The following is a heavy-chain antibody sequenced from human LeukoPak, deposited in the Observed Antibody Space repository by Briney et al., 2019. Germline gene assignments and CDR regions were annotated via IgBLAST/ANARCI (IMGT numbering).Heavy chain of an antibody. J-gene: IGHJ4*02. CDR2: IKSKTDGGTT. Sequence: PGGSLRLSCAASGFTFSDAWMSWVRQAPGKGLEWVGRIKSKTDGGTTDYAAPVKGRFTISRDDSKNTLYLQMNSLKTEDTAVYYCTTDLPWLLWFGELSSFVDDYWGQGTLVTVSS. CDR3: TTDLPWLLWFGELSSFVDDY. CDR1: GFTFSDAW. D-gene: IGHD3-10*01. V-gene: IGHV3-15*01.